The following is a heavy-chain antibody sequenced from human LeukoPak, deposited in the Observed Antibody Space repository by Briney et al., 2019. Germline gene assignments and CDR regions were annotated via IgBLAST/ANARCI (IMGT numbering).Heavy chain of an antibody. V-gene: IGHV3-21*01. Sequence: GGSLRLSCAASGFTFSSYSMNWVHQAPGKGLEWVSSISSSSSYIYYADSVKGRFTISRDNAKNSLYLQMNSLRAEDTAVYYCARFTGQFGGLDYWGQGTLVTVSS. CDR1: GFTFSSYS. CDR2: ISSSSSYI. J-gene: IGHJ4*02. CDR3: ARFTGQFGGLDY. D-gene: IGHD3-10*01.